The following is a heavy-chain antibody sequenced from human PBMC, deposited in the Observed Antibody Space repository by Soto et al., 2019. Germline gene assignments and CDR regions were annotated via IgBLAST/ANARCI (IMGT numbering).Heavy chain of an antibody. J-gene: IGHJ4*02. CDR2: ISGSGGST. Sequence: PGGSLRLSCAASGFTFSSYAMSWVRQAPGKGLEWVSAISGSGGSTYYADSVKGRFTISRDNSKNTLYLQMNSLRAEDTAVYYCAKDHVGYYDSSGYSNYWGQGTLVTVSS. CDR1: GFTFSSYA. CDR3: AKDHVGYYDSSGYSNY. V-gene: IGHV3-23*01. D-gene: IGHD3-22*01.